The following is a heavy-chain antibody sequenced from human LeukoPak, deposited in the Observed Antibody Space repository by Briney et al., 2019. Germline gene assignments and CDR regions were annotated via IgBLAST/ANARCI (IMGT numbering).Heavy chain of an antibody. V-gene: IGHV4-61*01. CDR1: GGSVSSGSYY. CDR3: ARFVPARYYFDY. CDR2: IYYSGST. J-gene: IGHJ4*02. D-gene: IGHD2-8*01. Sequence: PSETLSLTCTVSGGSVSSGSYYWSWIRQPPGKGLEWIGYIYYSGSTNYNPSLKSRVTISVDTSKNQFSLKLSSVTAADTAVYYCARFVPARYYFDYWGQGTLVTVSS.